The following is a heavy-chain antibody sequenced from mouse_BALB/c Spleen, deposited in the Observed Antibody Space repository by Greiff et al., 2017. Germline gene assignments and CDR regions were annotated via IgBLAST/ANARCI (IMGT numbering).Heavy chain of an antibody. D-gene: IGHD1-1*01. CDR2: IFPGDGST. CDR1: GYTFTSYD. CDR3: ARDNYGSGGYIDV. J-gene: IGHJ1*01. V-gene: IGHV1-85*01. Sequence: QVQLQQSGAELVKPGASGKLSCKASGYTFTSYDINWVRQRPEQGLEWIGWIFPGDGSTKYNEKFKGKATLTTDKSSSTAYMQLSRLTSEDSAVYFCARDNYGSGGYIDVWGEGTTVTVSS.